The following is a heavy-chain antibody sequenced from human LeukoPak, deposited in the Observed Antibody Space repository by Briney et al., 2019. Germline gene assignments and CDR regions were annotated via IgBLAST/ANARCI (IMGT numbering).Heavy chain of an antibody. CDR3: AKDRGVAVAGRGYYGMDV. Sequence: PGRSLRLSCAASGFTFSSYGMHWVRQAPGKGLEWVAVISYDGSNKYYADSVKGRFTISRDNSKNTLYLQMNSLRAEDTAVYYCAKDRGVAVAGRGYYGMDVWGQGTTVTVSS. CDR2: ISYDGSNK. D-gene: IGHD6-19*01. J-gene: IGHJ6*02. V-gene: IGHV3-30*18. CDR1: GFTFSSYG.